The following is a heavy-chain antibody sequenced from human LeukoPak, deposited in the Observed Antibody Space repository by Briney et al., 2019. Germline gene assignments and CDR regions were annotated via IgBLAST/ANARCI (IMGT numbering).Heavy chain of an antibody. V-gene: IGHV4-39*01. D-gene: IGHD1-26*01. CDR3: ARRTVGATQTAAFDV. J-gene: IGHJ3*01. CDR2: IYYSGST. CDR1: GDSISSSSYY. Sequence: KPSETLSLTCTVSGDSISSSSYYWGWIRQPPGKGLEWIGSIYYSGSTYYNPSLKSRVTISVDTSKNQFSLKLSSVTAADTAVYYCARRTVGATQTAAFDVWGQGTMVTVSS.